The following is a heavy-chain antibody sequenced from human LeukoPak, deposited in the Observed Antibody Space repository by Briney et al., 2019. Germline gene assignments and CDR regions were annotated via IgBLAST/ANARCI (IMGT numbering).Heavy chain of an antibody. D-gene: IGHD3-22*01. Sequence: GGSLRLSCAVSGFPFTSYAMGWVRQAPGKGLEWVSTISGSGGSRYYADSVKGRFTISRDSSESTLYLQMNSLRAEDTAVYYCAKDPHYDESGYKYKGCFDSWGLGTLVTVSS. CDR1: GFPFTSYA. J-gene: IGHJ4*02. V-gene: IGHV3-23*01. CDR3: AKDPHYDESGYKYKGCFDS. CDR2: ISGSGGSR.